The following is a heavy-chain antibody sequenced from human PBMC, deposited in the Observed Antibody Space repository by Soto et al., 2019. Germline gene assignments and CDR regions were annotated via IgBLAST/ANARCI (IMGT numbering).Heavy chain of an antibody. D-gene: IGHD6-13*01. V-gene: IGHV4-59*01. Sequence: SETLSLTCTVSGGSMRNYFWTWIRQPPGEGLEWIGYIHYSGTTSFFPSYNPSLRSRATISEDTSKNQFSLKLLSVTTADTAVYFCAAGEASSRNLAPYYLDFWGQGTLVTVSS. CDR1: GGSMRNYF. J-gene: IGHJ4*02. CDR2: IHYSGTT. CDR3: AAGEASSRNLAPYYLDF.